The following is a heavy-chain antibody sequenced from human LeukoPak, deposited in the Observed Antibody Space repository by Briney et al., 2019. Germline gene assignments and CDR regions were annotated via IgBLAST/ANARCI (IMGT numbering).Heavy chain of an antibody. V-gene: IGHV3-30*01. CDR1: GFTFSSYA. CDR3: ARDPDEYSSSFGWFDP. Sequence: GRSLRLSCAASGFTFSSYAMHWVRQAPGKGLEWVAVISNDGSNKYYADSVKGRFTISRDNSKNTLYLQMNSLRAEDTAVYYCARDPDEYSSSFGWFDPWGQGTLVTVSS. D-gene: IGHD6-6*01. J-gene: IGHJ5*02. CDR2: ISNDGSNK.